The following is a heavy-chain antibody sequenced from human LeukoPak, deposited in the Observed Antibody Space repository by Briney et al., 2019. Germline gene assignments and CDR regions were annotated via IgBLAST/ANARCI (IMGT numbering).Heavy chain of an antibody. J-gene: IGHJ4*02. V-gene: IGHV1-69*04. Sequence: SVKVSCKASGGTFSSYAISWVRQAPGQGLEWMGRIIPILGIANYAQKFQGRVTITADKSTSTAYMELSSLRSEDTAVYYCARDLGRWGDYYFDYWGQGTLVTVSS. CDR3: ARDLGRWGDYYFDY. D-gene: IGHD3-16*01. CDR1: GGTFSSYA. CDR2: IIPILGIA.